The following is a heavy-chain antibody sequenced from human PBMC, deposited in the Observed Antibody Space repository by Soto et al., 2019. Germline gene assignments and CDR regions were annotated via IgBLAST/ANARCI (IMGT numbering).Heavy chain of an antibody. V-gene: IGHV4-30-4*01. D-gene: IGHD2-15*01. CDR2: IYFRGNS. Sequence: QVQLQESGPGLVKPSQTLSVTCTVSGDSITSSPYYWSWVRQLPGRGLEWIGYIYFRGNSYYNPSLKSRVTISLDRSKNQFSLELNSVTAAGTAVYYCARSGGSNSWYGVFDFWGQGTLVNVSS. CDR3: ARSGGSNSWYGVFDF. J-gene: IGHJ4*02. CDR1: GDSITSSPYY.